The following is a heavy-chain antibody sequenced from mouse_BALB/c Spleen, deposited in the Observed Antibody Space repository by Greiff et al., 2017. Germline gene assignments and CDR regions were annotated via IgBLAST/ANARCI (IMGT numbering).Heavy chain of an antibody. Sequence: QVQLQQSAAELARPGASVKMSCKASGYTFTSYTMHWVKQRPGQGLEWIGYINPSSGYTEYNQKFKDKTTLTADKSSSTAYMQLSSLTSEDSAVYYCARWATTVPFDYWGQGTTLTVSS. J-gene: IGHJ2*01. CDR3: ARWATTVPFDY. V-gene: IGHV1-4*02. CDR1: GYTFTSYT. CDR2: INPSSGYT. D-gene: IGHD1-1*01.